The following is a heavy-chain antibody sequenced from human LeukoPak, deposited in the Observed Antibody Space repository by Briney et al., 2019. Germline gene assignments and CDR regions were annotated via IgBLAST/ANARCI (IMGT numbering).Heavy chain of an antibody. V-gene: IGHV1-69*05. CDR3: ARDSPYYYDSSPNWFDP. CDR2: IIPIFGTA. D-gene: IGHD3-22*01. J-gene: IGHJ5*02. CDR1: GGTFSSYA. Sequence: SVKVSCKASGGTFSSYAISWVRQAPGQGLEWMGRIIPIFGTANYAQKFQGRVTNTTDESTSTAYMELSSLRSEDTAVYYCARDSPYYYDSSPNWFDPWGQGTLVTVSS.